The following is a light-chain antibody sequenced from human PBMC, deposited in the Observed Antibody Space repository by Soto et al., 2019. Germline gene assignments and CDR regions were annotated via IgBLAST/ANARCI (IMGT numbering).Light chain of an antibody. J-gene: IGKJ4*01. CDR1: QDSTSY. CDR2: AAS. Sequence: DVQMTQSPSSLSASVGDRVTITCRASQDSTSYFAWYQQKPGNAPKSLIYAASSLQTGVPSRFSGSESGTDFTLTINNLQPEDSATYYCQQYNIYPLTFGGGTKVAIK. V-gene: IGKV1D-16*01. CDR3: QQYNIYPLT.